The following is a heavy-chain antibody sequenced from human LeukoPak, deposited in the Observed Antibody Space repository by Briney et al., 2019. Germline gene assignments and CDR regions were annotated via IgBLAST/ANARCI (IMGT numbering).Heavy chain of an antibody. J-gene: IGHJ4*02. CDR3: AKGSYYDSSGSFYFDY. Sequence: GGSLRLSCAASGFAFSSYAMSWVRQAPGKGLEWVSGISGSGDNTYYADSVKGRFTISRDNSKNTLYVQVNSLGTEDTAAYYCAKGSYYDSSGSFYFDYWGQGTLVTVSS. CDR2: ISGSGDNT. CDR1: GFAFSSYA. D-gene: IGHD3-22*01. V-gene: IGHV3-23*01.